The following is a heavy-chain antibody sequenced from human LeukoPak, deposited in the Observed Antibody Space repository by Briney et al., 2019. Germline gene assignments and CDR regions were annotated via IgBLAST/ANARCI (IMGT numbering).Heavy chain of an antibody. J-gene: IGHJ4*02. V-gene: IGHV3-21*01. CDR1: GFTFSSYS. CDR3: AKDRLGYCSSTSCYPFDY. D-gene: IGHD2-2*01. CDR2: ISSSSSYI. Sequence: PGESLRLSCAASGFTFSSYSMNWVRQAPGKGLEWVSSISSSSSYIYYADSVKGRFTISRDNAKNSLYLQMNSLRAEDTAVYYCAKDRLGYCSSTSCYPFDYWGQGTLVTVSS.